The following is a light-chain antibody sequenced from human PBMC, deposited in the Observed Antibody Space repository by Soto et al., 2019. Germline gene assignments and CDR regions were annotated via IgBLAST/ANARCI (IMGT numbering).Light chain of an antibody. CDR2: DVS. Sequence: EIVLTQAPATLSVSPGERATLSCRASQTVTHNFLAWYQQKPGQAPRLLMYDVSTRASGIPARFSVSGSGTEFTLTISSLQSEDSAVYYCQQSCAWPLTFGGGTKVEIK. CDR3: QQSCAWPLT. J-gene: IGKJ4*01. V-gene: IGKV3-15*01. CDR1: QTVTHN.